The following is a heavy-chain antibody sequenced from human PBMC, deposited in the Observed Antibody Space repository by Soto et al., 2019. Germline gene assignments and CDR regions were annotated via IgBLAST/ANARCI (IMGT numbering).Heavy chain of an antibody. CDR1: GFTFSSYS. Sequence: GGSLRLSCAASGFTFSSYSMNWVRQAPGKGLEWVSSISSSSSYIYYADSVKGRFTISRDNAKNSLYLQMNSLRAEDTAVYYCASIVVVPAAMRADWIYYYGMDVWGQGTTVTVSS. D-gene: IGHD2-2*01. V-gene: IGHV3-21*01. J-gene: IGHJ6*02. CDR2: ISSSSSYI. CDR3: ASIVVVPAAMRADWIYYYGMDV.